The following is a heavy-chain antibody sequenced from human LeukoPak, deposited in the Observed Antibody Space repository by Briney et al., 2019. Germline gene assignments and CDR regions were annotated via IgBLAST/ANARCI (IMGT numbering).Heavy chain of an antibody. Sequence: GGSLRLSCAASGFTFSSYGMHWVRQAPGKGLEWVAVISYDGSNKYYADSVKGRFTISRDNSKNTLYLQMNSLRAEDTAVYYCAKGIVVITPFFDYWGQGTLVTVSS. D-gene: IGHD3-22*01. CDR2: ISYDGSNK. CDR1: GFTFSSYG. J-gene: IGHJ4*02. CDR3: AKGIVVITPFFDY. V-gene: IGHV3-30*18.